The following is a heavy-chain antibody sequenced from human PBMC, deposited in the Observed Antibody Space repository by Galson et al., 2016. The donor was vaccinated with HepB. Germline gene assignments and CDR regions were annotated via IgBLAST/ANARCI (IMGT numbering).Heavy chain of an antibody. CDR2: IIPIFGTA. D-gene: IGHD3-10*01. J-gene: IGHJ6*02. Sequence: SVKVSCKASGGTFSSYAISWVRQAPGQGLEWMGGIIPIFGTANYAQKFQGRVTITADESTSTAYMELSSLRSEDTAVYYCARASDYYGSGSYSPQLHYYYGMDVWGQGTTVTVSS. V-gene: IGHV1-69*13. CDR3: ARASDYYGSGSYSPQLHYYYGMDV. CDR1: GGTFSSYA.